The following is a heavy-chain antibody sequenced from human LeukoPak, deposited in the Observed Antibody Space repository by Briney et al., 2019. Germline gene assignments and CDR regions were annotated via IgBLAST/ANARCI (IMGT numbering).Heavy chain of an antibody. CDR3: ARYVDTAILDAFDI. Sequence: KPSETLSLTCTVSGGSISSSSYYWSWIRQPPGKGLEWIGYIYYSGSTNYNPSLKSRVTISVDTSKNQFSLKLSSVTAADTAVYYCARYVDTAILDAFDIWGQGTMVTVSS. D-gene: IGHD5-18*01. CDR1: GGSISSSSYY. V-gene: IGHV4-61*01. J-gene: IGHJ3*02. CDR2: IYYSGST.